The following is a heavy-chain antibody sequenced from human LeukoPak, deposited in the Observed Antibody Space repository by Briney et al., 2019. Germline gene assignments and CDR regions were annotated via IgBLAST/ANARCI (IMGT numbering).Heavy chain of an antibody. Sequence: GASVKVSCKASGGTFSSYAISWVRQAPGQGLEWMGGIIPIFGTANYAQKFQGRVTITADESTSTAYMELSSLRSEDTAVYYCARDSSRYSSGWWYFDYWGQGTLVTVSS. CDR1: GGTFSSYA. CDR2: IIPIFGTA. D-gene: IGHD6-19*01. V-gene: IGHV1-69*13. CDR3: ARDSSRYSSGWWYFDY. J-gene: IGHJ4*02.